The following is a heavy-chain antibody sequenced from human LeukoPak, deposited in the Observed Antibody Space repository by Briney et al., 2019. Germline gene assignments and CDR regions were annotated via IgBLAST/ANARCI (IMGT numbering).Heavy chain of an antibody. CDR3: ARRGIAAAGYDY. CDR1: GGSVTTGRYY. CDR2: ISYRGTT. J-gene: IGHJ4*02. D-gene: IGHD6-13*01. Sequence: KPSETLSLTCTVSGGSVTTGRYYWSWIRQSPGEGLEWIGYISYRGTTNYNPSLKGRVTILVDTSKNQFSLNLSSVTAADTAVYYCARRGIAAAGYDYWGQGTLVTVSS. V-gene: IGHV4-61*01.